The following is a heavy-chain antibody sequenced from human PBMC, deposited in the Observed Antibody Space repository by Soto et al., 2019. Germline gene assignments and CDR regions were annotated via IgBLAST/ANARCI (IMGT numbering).Heavy chain of an antibody. V-gene: IGHV1-18*01. CDR3: ARDGSSSSGRYDSLDY. D-gene: IGHD6-19*01. Sequence: GASVKVSCKASGYTFTIYGISWVRQAPGQGLEWMGWISAYNGNTNYAQKLQGRVTMTTDTSTSTAYMELRSLRSDDTAVYYCARDGSSSSGRYDSLDYWGQGTLVTVSS. J-gene: IGHJ4*02. CDR1: GYTFTIYG. CDR2: ISAYNGNT.